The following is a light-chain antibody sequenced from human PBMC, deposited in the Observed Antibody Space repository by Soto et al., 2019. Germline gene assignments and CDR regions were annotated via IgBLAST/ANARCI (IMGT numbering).Light chain of an antibody. Sequence: DILMTQSPSSLSPSVGDRVTITCQASQAISKYLNWYQQKPGTPPKLLIYHSSNLETGVPSRFSGSGSGTHFILTISSLQPEDIATYFCQQYDSFPRTFGQGTKLDLK. CDR1: QAISKY. CDR3: QQYDSFPRT. V-gene: IGKV1-33*01. J-gene: IGKJ2*01. CDR2: HSS.